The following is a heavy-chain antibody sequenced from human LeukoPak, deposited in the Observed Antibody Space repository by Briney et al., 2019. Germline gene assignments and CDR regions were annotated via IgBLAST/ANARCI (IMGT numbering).Heavy chain of an antibody. CDR1: GYSISSGYY. Sequence: SSETLSLTCTVSGYSISSGYYWAWIRQPPGKGLEWIGSIYHSGIAYYNPSLKSRVTISVDTSKNQFSLKLCSVTAADTAVYYCARDRGFWSGYSNDYWGQGTLVTVSS. CDR2: IYHSGIA. V-gene: IGHV4-38-2*02. CDR3: ARDRGFWSGYSNDY. D-gene: IGHD3-3*01. J-gene: IGHJ4*02.